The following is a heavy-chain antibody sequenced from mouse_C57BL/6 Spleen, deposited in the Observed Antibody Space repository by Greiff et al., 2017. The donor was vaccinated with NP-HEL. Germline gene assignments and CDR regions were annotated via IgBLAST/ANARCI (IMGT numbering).Heavy chain of an antibody. CDR3: ARDYDYDGVYFDY. V-gene: IGHV5-17*01. CDR1: GFTFSDYG. D-gene: IGHD2-4*01. Sequence: EVQVVESGGGLVKPGGSLKLSCAASGFTFSDYGMHWVRQAPEKGLEWVAYISSGSSTIYYADTVKGRFTISRDNAKNTLFLQMTSLRSEDTAMYYCARDYDYDGVYFDYWGQGTTLTVSS. J-gene: IGHJ2*01. CDR2: ISSGSSTI.